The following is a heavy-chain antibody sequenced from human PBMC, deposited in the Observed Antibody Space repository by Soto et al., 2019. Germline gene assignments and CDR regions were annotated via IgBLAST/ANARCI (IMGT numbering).Heavy chain of an antibody. V-gene: IGHV4-39*01. Sequence: QLQLQESGPGLVKPSETLSLTCTVSGGSISSSSYYWGWIRQPPGKGLEWIGRIYYSGSTYHNPSLKSRVTISVDTSKNQISLKLSSVTAADTAVYYCATSNWFDPWGQGTLVTVSS. CDR3: ATSNWFDP. J-gene: IGHJ5*02. CDR2: IYYSGST. CDR1: GGSISSSSYY.